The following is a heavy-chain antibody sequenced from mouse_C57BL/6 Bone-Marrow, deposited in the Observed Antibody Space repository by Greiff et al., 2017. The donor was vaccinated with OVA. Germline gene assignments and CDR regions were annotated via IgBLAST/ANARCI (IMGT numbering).Heavy chain of an antibody. D-gene: IGHD2-4*01. Sequence: EVQLQQSGPELVKPGASVKISCKASGYSFTGYYMNWVKQSPEKSLEWIGEINPSTGGTTYTQKFKAKATLTVDKSSSTAYMQLKSLTSEDSAVYYCAGYYDYEGFAYWGQGTLVTVSA. CDR2: INPSTGGT. CDR1: GYSFTGYY. CDR3: AGYYDYEGFAY. V-gene: IGHV1-42*01. J-gene: IGHJ3*01.